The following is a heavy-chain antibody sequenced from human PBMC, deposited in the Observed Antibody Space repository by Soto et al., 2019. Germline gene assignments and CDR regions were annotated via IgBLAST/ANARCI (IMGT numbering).Heavy chain of an antibody. Sequence: GWSLRLSVTASEFILSNYVMHWVRRAPGKGLEGWAGISYVGSNKYNEDSVRGGLTTYRDNPRNTLYMRMDTLRSEDKAVYYCAREDRGPDSFDVWGQGTMVSV. CDR1: EFILSNYV. CDR2: ISYVGSNK. V-gene: IGHV3-30*03. CDR3: AREDRGPDSFDV. J-gene: IGHJ3*01.